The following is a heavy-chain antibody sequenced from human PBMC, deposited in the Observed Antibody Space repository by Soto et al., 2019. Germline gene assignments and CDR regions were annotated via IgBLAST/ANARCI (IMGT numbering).Heavy chain of an antibody. CDR2: ITSSGGII. J-gene: IGHJ4*02. V-gene: IGHV3-23*01. CDR1: GFTFSSYD. CDR3: AKLPGDSWGYFDY. Sequence: GGSLRLSCAASGFTFSSYDMSWVRQAPGKGLEGVSAITSSGGIIYYADSVKGRFTLSRDNSKNTLYLQMNSLGAEDTAVYFCAKLPGDSWGYFDYWGQGTLVTVSS. D-gene: IGHD2-21*02.